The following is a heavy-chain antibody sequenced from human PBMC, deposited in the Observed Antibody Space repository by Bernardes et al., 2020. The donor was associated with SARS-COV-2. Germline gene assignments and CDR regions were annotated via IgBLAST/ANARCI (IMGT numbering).Heavy chain of an antibody. J-gene: IGHJ5*02. V-gene: IGHV3-23*01. CDR2: IRGSGIAT. Sequence: GGSLRLSCAASGFTFSSNAMSWVRQAPGKGLEWVADIRGSGIATHYADSVKGHFTISRDNSKNTLYLQMTSLRVEDTAVYYCALKHEKNWFDAWGQGTLVIVSS. CDR1: GFTFSSNA. CDR3: ALKHEKNWFDA.